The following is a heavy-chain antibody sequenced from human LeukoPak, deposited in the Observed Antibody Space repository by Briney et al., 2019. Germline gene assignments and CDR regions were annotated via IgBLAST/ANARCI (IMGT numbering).Heavy chain of an antibody. CDR3: ARRGDSDFRID. CDR2: IYPDDSDT. D-gene: IGHD2-21*02. Sequence: RGESLKISCKGPRHSFHSQWIGWVRQMPGKGLEWMGIIYPDDSDTRYSPSFQGQVTISADKSISTAYLQWNSLEASDSAIYYCARRGDSDFRIDWGQGTLVTVSS. J-gene: IGHJ4*02. CDR1: RHSFHSQW. V-gene: IGHV5-51*01.